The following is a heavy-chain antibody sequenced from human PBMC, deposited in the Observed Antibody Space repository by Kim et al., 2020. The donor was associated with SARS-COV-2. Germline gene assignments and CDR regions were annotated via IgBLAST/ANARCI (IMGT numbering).Heavy chain of an antibody. CDR2: IYYSGST. Sequence: SETLSLTCTVSGGSISSGGYYWSWIRQHPGKGLEWIGYIYYSGSTYYNPSLKSRVTISVDTSKNQFSLKLSSVNAADTAVYYCARAMGITIFGVVIVNWFDPWGQGNLVTVSS. CDR1: GGSISSGGYY. V-gene: IGHV4-31*03. CDR3: ARAMGITIFGVVIVNWFDP. D-gene: IGHD3-3*01. J-gene: IGHJ5*02.